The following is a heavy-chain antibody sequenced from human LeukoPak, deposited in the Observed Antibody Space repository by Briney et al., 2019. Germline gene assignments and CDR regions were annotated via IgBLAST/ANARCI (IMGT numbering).Heavy chain of an antibody. J-gene: IGHJ4*02. Sequence: GGSLRLSCAASGFTFSSYGMHWVRQAPGKGLEWVVVIWYDGSNKYYADSVKGRFTISRDNSKNTLYLQMNSLRAEDTAVYYCARDCPSYDSSGYYYGALDYWGQGTLVTVSS. V-gene: IGHV3-33*01. CDR3: ARDCPSYDSSGYYYGALDY. CDR1: GFTFSSYG. CDR2: IWYDGSNK. D-gene: IGHD3-22*01.